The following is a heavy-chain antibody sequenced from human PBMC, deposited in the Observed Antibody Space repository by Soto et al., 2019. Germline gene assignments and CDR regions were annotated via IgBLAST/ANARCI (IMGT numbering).Heavy chain of an antibody. J-gene: IGHJ6*02. CDR1: GYTFTSYG. CDR2: ISPYNGNT. Sequence: ASVKVSCKASGYTFTSYGISWVRQAPGQGLEWMGWISPYNGNTNYAQKLQGRVTMTTDTSTSTAYMDLRSLRSDDTAVYYCARGIGVWFGGAYYYGMDFWGRGTTDIVSS. D-gene: IGHD3-10*01. V-gene: IGHV1-18*01. CDR3: ARGIGVWFGGAYYYGMDF.